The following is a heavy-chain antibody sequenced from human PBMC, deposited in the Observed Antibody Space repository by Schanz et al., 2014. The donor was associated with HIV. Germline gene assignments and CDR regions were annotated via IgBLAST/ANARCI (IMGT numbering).Heavy chain of an antibody. CDR3: AREREESIAYYYYGMDV. CDR1: GFTFSRYW. CDR2: ISYDGRNK. V-gene: IGHV3-30*03. J-gene: IGHJ6*02. D-gene: IGHD1-26*01. Sequence: VQLVESGGGLVQPGGSLRLSCAASGFTFSRYWMTWVRQAPGKGLEWVSVISYDGRNKLYADSVKGRFTISRDNSKNTMYLKMNSLRVDDTAVYYCAREREESIAYYYYGMDVWGQGTAVTVSS.